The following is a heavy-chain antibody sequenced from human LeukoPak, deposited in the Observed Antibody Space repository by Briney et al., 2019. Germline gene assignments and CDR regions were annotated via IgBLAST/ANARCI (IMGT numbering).Heavy chain of an antibody. CDR2: INSDGSST. V-gene: IGHV3-74*01. Sequence: PGGSLRLSCAASGFTFSSYWMHWVCQAPGKGLVWVSRINSDGSSTSYADSVKGRFTISRDNAKNTPYLQMNSLRAEDTAVYYCARGVTDDFWSGYYDWFDPWGQGTLVTVSS. D-gene: IGHD3-3*01. CDR3: ARGVTDDFWSGYYDWFDP. J-gene: IGHJ5*02. CDR1: GFTFSSYW.